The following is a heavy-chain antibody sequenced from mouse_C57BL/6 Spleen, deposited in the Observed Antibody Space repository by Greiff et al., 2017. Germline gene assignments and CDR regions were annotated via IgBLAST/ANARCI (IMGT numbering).Heavy chain of an antibody. CDR3: AREGNSGYDAMDY. CDR2: IYPGDGDT. V-gene: IGHV1-80*01. CDR1: GYAFSSYW. J-gene: IGHJ4*01. D-gene: IGHD3-2*02. Sequence: VHLVESGAELVKPGASVKISCKASGYAFSSYWMNWVKQRPGKGLEWIGQIYPGDGDTNYNGKFKGKATLTADKSSSTAYMQLSSLTSEDSAVYFCAREGNSGYDAMDYWGQGTSVTVSS.